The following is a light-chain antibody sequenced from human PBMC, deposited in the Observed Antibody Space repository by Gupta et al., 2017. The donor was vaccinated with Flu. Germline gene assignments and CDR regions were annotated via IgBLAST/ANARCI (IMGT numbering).Light chain of an antibody. CDR3: QSYDRSLSGYV. J-gene: IGLJ1*01. Sequence: QSVLTQPPSLSGAPGQRVSISCTGRSSNIGAGYDVHWYQHLPGTAPKLLIYGNNKRPSGVPDRFSGSKSDTSASLAITGLQAEDEADYYGQSYDRSLSGYVFGSGTKVTVL. V-gene: IGLV1-40*01. CDR1: SSNIGAGYD. CDR2: GNN.